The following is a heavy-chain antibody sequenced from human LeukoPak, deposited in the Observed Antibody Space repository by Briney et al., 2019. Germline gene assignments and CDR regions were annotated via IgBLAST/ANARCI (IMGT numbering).Heavy chain of an antibody. CDR2: MSSSSSNI. V-gene: IGHV3-21*01. Sequence: GGSLRLSCAASGFIFSTYSMNWVRQAPGKGLEWASSMSSSSSNIYYADSVKGRFTISRDNAKNSLYLRMNSLRAEDTAVYYCARDLSIRVRTLDYWGQGTLVTVSS. J-gene: IGHJ4*02. CDR3: ARDLSIRVRTLDY. CDR1: GFIFSTYS. D-gene: IGHD5/OR15-5a*01.